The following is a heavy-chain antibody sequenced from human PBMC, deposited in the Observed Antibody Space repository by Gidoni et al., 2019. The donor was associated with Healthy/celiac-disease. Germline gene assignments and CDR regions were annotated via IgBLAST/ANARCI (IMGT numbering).Heavy chain of an antibody. V-gene: IGHV4-31*03. D-gene: IGHD3-16*02. CDR3: ARGSIYDYVWGSYRDAFDI. Sequence: QVQLQESGPGLVKPSQTLSLTCPVSGGSISSGGYYWSWIRQHPGKGLEWIGYIYYSGSTYYNPSLKSRVTISVDTSKNQFSLKLSSVTAADTAVYYCARGSIYDYVWGSYRDAFDIWGQGTMVTVSS. CDR1: GGSISSGGYY. J-gene: IGHJ3*02. CDR2: IYYSGST.